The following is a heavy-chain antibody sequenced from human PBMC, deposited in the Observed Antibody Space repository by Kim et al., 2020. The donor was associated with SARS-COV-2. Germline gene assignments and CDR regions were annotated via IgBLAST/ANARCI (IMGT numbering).Heavy chain of an antibody. CDR3: ARGGLYSGSSRGAFDI. CDR1: GDSVSGNTVA. D-gene: IGHD1-26*01. CDR2: TYYRSKWYL. V-gene: IGHV6-1*01. J-gene: IGHJ3*02. Sequence: SQTLSLTCAISGDSVSGNTVAWHWIRQSPSRGLEWLGRTYYRSKWYLDYAVSVKSRITINPDTSKNQLSLQMNSVTPEDTAVYYCARGGLYSGSSRGAFDIWGQGTMVTVSS.